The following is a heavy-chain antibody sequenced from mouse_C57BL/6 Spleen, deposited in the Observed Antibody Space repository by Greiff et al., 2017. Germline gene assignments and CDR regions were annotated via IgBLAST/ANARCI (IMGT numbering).Heavy chain of an antibody. CDR3: ARGNSNYLDYAMDY. CDR1: GFTFSSYA. V-gene: IGHV5-4*03. D-gene: IGHD2-5*01. J-gene: IGHJ4*01. Sequence: DVKLVESGGGLVKPGGSLKLSCAASGFTFSSYALSWVRPTPEKRLEWVATISDGGSYTYYPDNVKGRVTIYRDNAKNNLYLQMSHLKSEDTAMYYCARGNSNYLDYAMDYWGQGTSVTVSS. CDR2: ISDGGSYT.